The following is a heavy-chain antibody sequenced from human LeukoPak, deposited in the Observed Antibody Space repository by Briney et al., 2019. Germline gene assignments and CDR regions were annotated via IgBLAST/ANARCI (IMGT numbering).Heavy chain of an antibody. D-gene: IGHD5-12*01. V-gene: IGHV3-23*01. CDR2: VSGSGGST. CDR3: AKALDIVATITGN. Sequence: GGSLRLSCAASGFTFSSYAMSWVRQAPGKGLEWVSGVSGSGGSTYYADSVKGRFTISRDNSKNTLYLQMTSLRAEDTAVYYCAKALDIVATITGNWGQGTLVTVSS. J-gene: IGHJ4*02. CDR1: GFTFSSYA.